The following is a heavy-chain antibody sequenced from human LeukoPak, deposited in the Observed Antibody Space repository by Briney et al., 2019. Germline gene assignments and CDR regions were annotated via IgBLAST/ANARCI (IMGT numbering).Heavy chain of an antibody. Sequence: GGSLRLSCAASGFTFSDYYMSWIRQAPGKGLGWVSYISSSGSTIYYADSAKGRFTISRDNAKNSLYLQMNSLRAEDTAVYYCARGSRDYGDYKFPYWGQGTLVTVSS. J-gene: IGHJ4*02. CDR2: ISSSGSTI. CDR3: ARGSRDYGDYKFPY. D-gene: IGHD4-17*01. V-gene: IGHV3-11*04. CDR1: GFTFSDYY.